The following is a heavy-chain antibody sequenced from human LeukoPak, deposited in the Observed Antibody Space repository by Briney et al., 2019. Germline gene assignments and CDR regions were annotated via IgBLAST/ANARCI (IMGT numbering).Heavy chain of an antibody. J-gene: IGHJ4*02. Sequence: SETLSLTCTVSGGSISSGSYYWNWIRQPAGERLEWLGNIFTRGTTNYNASLASRLTISLDTAKNQFSLYLSSVTAADSAMYFCARSSLAVYFDYWGQGTLVTASS. V-gene: IGHV4-61*09. CDR1: GGSISSGSYY. CDR3: ARSSLAVYFDY. CDR2: IFTRGTT.